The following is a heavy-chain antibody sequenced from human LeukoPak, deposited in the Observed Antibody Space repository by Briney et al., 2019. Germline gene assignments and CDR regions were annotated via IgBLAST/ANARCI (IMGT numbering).Heavy chain of an antibody. CDR3: AHMGRCSGWFSTMFLLDF. J-gene: IGHJ2*01. CDR1: WFSRSTRAAG. CDR2: NYWDHDK. D-gene: IGHD6-19*01. V-gene: IGHV2-5*02. Sequence: SGPTLVNPTPTLTLTCAFSWFSRSTRAAGVGRVRQPRGKTLEWLTLNYWDHDKRYRPSLKSSLIITKDTSKGLVVLTITDMGTVGTATYYCAHMGRCSGWFSTMFLLDFGGRETLVTVS.